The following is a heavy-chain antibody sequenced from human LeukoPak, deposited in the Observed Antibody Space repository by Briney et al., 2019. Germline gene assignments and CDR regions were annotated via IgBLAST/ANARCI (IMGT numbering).Heavy chain of an antibody. Sequence: PGGSLRLSCAATGFTFSNFAMHWVRQAPGKGLEWVAVVSYDGSYKYYADSVKGRFTTSRDNSKNTLYLQMNSLRAEDTAVYYCAKGHPREQWLATGFDYWGQGTLVTVSS. CDR1: GFTFSNFA. V-gene: IGHV3-30*04. J-gene: IGHJ4*02. CDR2: VSYDGSYK. D-gene: IGHD6-19*01. CDR3: AKGHPREQWLATGFDY.